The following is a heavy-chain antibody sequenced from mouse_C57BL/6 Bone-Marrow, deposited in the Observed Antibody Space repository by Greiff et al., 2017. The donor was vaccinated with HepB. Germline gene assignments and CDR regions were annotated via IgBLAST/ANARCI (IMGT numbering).Heavy chain of an antibody. CDR1: GFNIKDVY. CDR3: TTVVNAMDY. D-gene: IGHD1-1*01. Sequence: VQLQQSGAELVRPGASVKLSCTASGFNIKDVYMHWVKQRPEQGLEWIGWIDPENGDTEYASKFQGKATITADTSSNTAYLQLSSLTSEDTAVYYCTTVVNAMDYWGQGTSVTVSS. J-gene: IGHJ4*01. CDR2: IDPENGDT. V-gene: IGHV14-4*01.